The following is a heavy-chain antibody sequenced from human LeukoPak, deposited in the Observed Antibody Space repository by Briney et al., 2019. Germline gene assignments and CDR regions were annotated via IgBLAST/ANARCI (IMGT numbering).Heavy chain of an antibody. D-gene: IGHD2-2*01. CDR3: ARLTTPAGDGDWFDP. Sequence: GESLKISCKGSGYSFTLYWIGWVRQMPGKGLGWMGIIYPGDSETRYGPSFQGQVTISADKSSRTAYLQWSSLKASDTAIYYCARLTTPAGDGDWFDPWGQGTLVTVSS. J-gene: IGHJ5*02. CDR2: IYPGDSET. V-gene: IGHV5-51*01. CDR1: GYSFTLYW.